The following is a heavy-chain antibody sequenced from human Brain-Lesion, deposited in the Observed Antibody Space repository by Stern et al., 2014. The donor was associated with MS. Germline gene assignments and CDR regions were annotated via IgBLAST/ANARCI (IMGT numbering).Heavy chain of an antibody. V-gene: IGHV4-31*03. D-gene: IGHD2-2*01. J-gene: IGHJ6*02. CDR2: VYSSGST. CDR3: ARDPFATSLDV. Sequence: QVQLQESGPGLVKPSQTLSLPCTVSGGTISSDNYYWTRLRQHPGKGLEWIGPVYSSGSTDYNPSLKSRVSITVDTSQNLFSLRLSSVTAADTAVYYCARDPFATSLDVWGHGTTVTVS. CDR1: GGTISSDNYY.